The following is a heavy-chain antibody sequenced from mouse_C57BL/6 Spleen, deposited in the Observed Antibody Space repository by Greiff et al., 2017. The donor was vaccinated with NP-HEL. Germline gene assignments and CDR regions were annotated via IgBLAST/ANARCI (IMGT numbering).Heavy chain of an antibody. CDR3: ARAATVVAKGYWYFDV. CDR2: INPSNGGT. D-gene: IGHD1-1*01. V-gene: IGHV1-53*01. CDR1: GYTFTSYW. Sequence: QVQLQQSGPELVKPGASVKISCKASGYTFTSYWMHWVKQRPGQGLEWIGNINPSNGGTNYNEKFKSKATLTVDKSSSTAYMQLSSLTSEDSAVYYCARAATVVAKGYWYFDVLGTGTTVTVSS. J-gene: IGHJ1*03.